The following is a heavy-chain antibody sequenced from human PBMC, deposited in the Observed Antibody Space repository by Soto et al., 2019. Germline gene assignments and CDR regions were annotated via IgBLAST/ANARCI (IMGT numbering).Heavy chain of an antibody. CDR3: ERAKVIARHNWFDP. J-gene: IGHJ5*02. D-gene: IGHD6-6*01. CDR2: MNPNSGNT. V-gene: IGHV1-8*01. Sequence: QVLLVQSGAEVKKPGASVKVSCKASGYTFTSYDINWVRQATGQGLEWMGWMNPNSGNTGYAQKFQGRVAMTSNTSISTAYMELSSLGSEDTAVYDCERAKVIARHNWFDPWGQGTLVTVSS. CDR1: GYTFTSYD.